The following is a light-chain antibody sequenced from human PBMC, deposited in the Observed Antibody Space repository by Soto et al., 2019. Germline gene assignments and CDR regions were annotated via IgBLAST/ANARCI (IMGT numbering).Light chain of an antibody. Sequence: QSALTQPASVSGSPGQSITIPCTGTTHDVGSYHLVSWYQQHPGKAPKLIIYEGNQRPSGVSDRFSGANSGDTPSLTISGLQADDEADYYCCSYVGRSPWDVFGTGTKVTVL. V-gene: IGLV2-23*01. CDR3: CSYVGRSPWDV. CDR1: THDVGSYHL. J-gene: IGLJ1*01. CDR2: EGN.